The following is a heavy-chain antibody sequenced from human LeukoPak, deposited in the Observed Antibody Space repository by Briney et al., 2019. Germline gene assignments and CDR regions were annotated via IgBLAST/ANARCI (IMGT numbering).Heavy chain of an antibody. D-gene: IGHD2-15*01. J-gene: IGHJ5*02. Sequence: TGGSLRLSCAASGFTFSSYEMNWVRQAPGKGLEWVSYGSSSGSTIYYADSVKGRFTISRDNAKNSLYLQMNSLRAEDTAVYYCARDRSVLVVANDWFDPWGQGTLVTVSS. CDR2: GSSSGSTI. CDR1: GFTFSSYE. V-gene: IGHV3-48*03. CDR3: ARDRSVLVVANDWFDP.